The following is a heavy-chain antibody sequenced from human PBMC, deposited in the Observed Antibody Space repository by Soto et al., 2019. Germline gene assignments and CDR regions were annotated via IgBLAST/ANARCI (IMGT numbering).Heavy chain of an antibody. CDR1: GFTFSSYD. CDR3: ARALGESGWYEIDY. V-gene: IGHV3-13*01. CDR2: IGTAGDT. J-gene: IGHJ4*02. Sequence: GGSLRLSCAASGFTFSSYDMHWVRQATGKGLEWVSAIGTAGDTYYPGSVKGRFTISRENAKNSLYLQMNSLRAGDTAVYYCARALGESGWYEIDYWGQGTLVTVSS. D-gene: IGHD6-19*01.